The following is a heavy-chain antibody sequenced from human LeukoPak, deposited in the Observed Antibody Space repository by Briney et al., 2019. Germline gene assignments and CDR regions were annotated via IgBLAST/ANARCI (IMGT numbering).Heavy chain of an antibody. V-gene: IGHV4-38-2*02. CDR3: ARGVSSFLGFSNWFDP. J-gene: IGHJ5*02. Sequence: SETLSLTCTVSGYSISSGYYWGWIRQPPGKGLEWIGSIYYSGSTYYNPSLKSRVTISVDTSKNQFSLKLSSVTAADTAVYYCARGVSSFLGFSNWFDPWGQGTLVTVSS. CDR2: IYYSGST. D-gene: IGHD3-10*01. CDR1: GYSISSGYY.